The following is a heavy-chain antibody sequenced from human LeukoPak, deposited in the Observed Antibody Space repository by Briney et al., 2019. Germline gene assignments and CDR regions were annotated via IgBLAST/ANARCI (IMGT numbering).Heavy chain of an antibody. V-gene: IGHV1-2*02. CDR1: GYTFTSHY. CDR3: ARADTQFTYYYDSSGYHFDI. D-gene: IGHD3-22*01. Sequence: ASVKVSCKASGYTFTSHYMHWVRQAPGQGLEWMGWINPNSGGTNYAQKFQGRVTMTRDTSISTAYMELSRLRSDDTAVYYCARADTQFTYYYDSSGYHFDIWGQGTMVTVSS. J-gene: IGHJ3*02. CDR2: INPNSGGT.